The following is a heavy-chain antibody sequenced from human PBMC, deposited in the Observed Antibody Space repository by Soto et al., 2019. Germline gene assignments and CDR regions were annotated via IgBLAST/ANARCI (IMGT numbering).Heavy chain of an antibody. CDR2: ISSYGADR. CDR1: GFTFNSYA. V-gene: IGHV3-64D*06. CDR3: VKEGYMRSDWYGQFDY. D-gene: IGHD6-19*01. Sequence: GGSLRLSCSASGFTFNSYAMHWVRQAPGKGLEFVSAISSYGADRYYADSVKSRFAISRDNSKNTLYLQMSSLRAEDTALYYCVKEGYMRSDWYGQFDYWGQGALVTVSS. J-gene: IGHJ4*02.